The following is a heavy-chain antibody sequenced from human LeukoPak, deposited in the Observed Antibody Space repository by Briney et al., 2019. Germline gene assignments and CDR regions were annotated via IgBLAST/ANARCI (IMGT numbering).Heavy chain of an antibody. J-gene: IGHJ4*02. Sequence: GRSLRLSCAASGFTFSSYGMHWVRQAPGKGLEWVAIIWNDGSNKYYVDSVRGRFTISRDNSRNTLYLQMNSLRAEDTAVYYCNRGSGNYYNGYFFDYWGQGTLVTVSS. V-gene: IGHV3-33*01. CDR1: GFTFSSYG. CDR3: NRGSGNYYNGYFFDY. CDR2: IWNDGSNK. D-gene: IGHD3-10*01.